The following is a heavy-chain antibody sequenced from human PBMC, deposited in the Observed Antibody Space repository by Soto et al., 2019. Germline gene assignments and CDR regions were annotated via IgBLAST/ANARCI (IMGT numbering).Heavy chain of an antibody. Sequence: EVQLVESGGGLVQPGGSLRLSCEASGFTFRNYDMHWVRQGTGKGLEWVSGISAAGDPDYADSVKGRFTISRDNAKNSLYLQMNSLRDEDTAVYFCARDGRARSAYSSDYYYFSGMDVWGQGTTVTVSS. J-gene: IGHJ6*02. CDR3: ARDGRARSAYSSDYYYFSGMDV. D-gene: IGHD3-3*01. V-gene: IGHV3-13*05. CDR1: GFTFRNYD. CDR2: ISAAGDP.